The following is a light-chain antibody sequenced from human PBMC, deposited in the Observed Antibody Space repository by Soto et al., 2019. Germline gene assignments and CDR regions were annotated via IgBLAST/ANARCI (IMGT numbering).Light chain of an antibody. Sequence: VLTQSPGTLSLSPGERATLSCRASQSFSNNYLAWYQQKPGQAPRLLIYGASSRATGIPDRFSGSGSGTDFTLTINRLEPEDFALYYCQQYGSSPPTFGQGTKVDIK. CDR1: QSFSNNY. CDR2: GAS. J-gene: IGKJ1*01. V-gene: IGKV3-20*01. CDR3: QQYGSSPPT.